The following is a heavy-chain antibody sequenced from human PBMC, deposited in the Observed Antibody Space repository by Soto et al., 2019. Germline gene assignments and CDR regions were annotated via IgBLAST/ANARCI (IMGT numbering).Heavy chain of an antibody. CDR1: GFTLSSYW. Sequence: EVQLVESGGGLVQPGGSLRLSCAASGFTLSSYWMNWVRLAPGKGLEWVANIKQDGSQKNYVDSVKGRFTSSRDNAKNSLYLQRSSLRAEDTAVYYCMTSVTTHDYWGQGTLVTVSS. CDR3: MTSVTTHDY. D-gene: IGHD4-17*01. V-gene: IGHV3-7*01. CDR2: IKQDGSQK. J-gene: IGHJ4*02.